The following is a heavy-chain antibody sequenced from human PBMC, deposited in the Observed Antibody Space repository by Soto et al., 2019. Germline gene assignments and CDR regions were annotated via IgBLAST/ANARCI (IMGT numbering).Heavy chain of an antibody. CDR1: GYTVTSYA. Sequence: QVQLVQSGAEVKKPGASVKVSCKASGYTVTSYAMHWVRQAPGQRLEWMGWINAGNGNTKYSQKFQGRVTITRDTSASTAYMELSSLRSVDTAVYYCARLGDSSSTSCEKDNYWGHGTLVTVSS. CDR3: ARLGDSSSTSCEKDNY. V-gene: IGHV1-3*01. CDR2: INAGNGNT. J-gene: IGHJ4*01. D-gene: IGHD2-2*01.